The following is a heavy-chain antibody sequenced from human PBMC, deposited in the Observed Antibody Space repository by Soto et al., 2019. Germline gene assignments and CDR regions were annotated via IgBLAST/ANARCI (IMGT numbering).Heavy chain of an antibody. V-gene: IGHV3-74*01. CDR3: TRGPRVDSAGTGAH. J-gene: IGHJ4*02. CDR2: ISGDGNIT. Sequence: DVHLVESGGNMVQPGESLRLSCSVSGFTFSTYWMHWVRQVPGQSPFWVSRISGDGNITTYADSVRGRVTISRDNAKNTLYLQMNSLRVEHTAIYYFTRGPRVDSAGTGAHWGPGTPVTVSS. D-gene: IGHD6-13*01. CDR1: GFTFSTYW.